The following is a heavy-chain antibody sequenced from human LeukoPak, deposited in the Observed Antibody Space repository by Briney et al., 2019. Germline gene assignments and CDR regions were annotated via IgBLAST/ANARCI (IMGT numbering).Heavy chain of an antibody. Sequence: PGGSLRLSCAASGFTFSDYCMNWVRQAPGMGLEWVSYISPSGGTIYYADSVKGRFAISRDNAKNSLYLQMNSLRDDDTAVYYCVTGETAVTRHLHNWGQGTLVTVSS. V-gene: IGHV3-11*04. CDR1: GFTFSDYC. CDR2: ISPSGGTI. D-gene: IGHD4-17*01. J-gene: IGHJ4*02. CDR3: VTGETAVTRHLHN.